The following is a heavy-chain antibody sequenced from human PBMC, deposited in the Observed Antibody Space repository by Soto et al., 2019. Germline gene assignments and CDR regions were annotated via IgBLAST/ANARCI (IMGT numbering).Heavy chain of an antibody. CDR2: ITSSSSTI. CDR3: ARGRVGTAYFDY. CDR1: GFTFTSNS. J-gene: IGHJ4*02. D-gene: IGHD2-21*02. Sequence: GGSLRLSCAASGFTFTSNSMNWVRQAPGKGLEWISYITSSSSTIYYADSVKGRFTVSRDNAKNSLYLQMNSLRDDDTAVYYCARGRVGTAYFDYWGQGALVTVSS. V-gene: IGHV3-48*02.